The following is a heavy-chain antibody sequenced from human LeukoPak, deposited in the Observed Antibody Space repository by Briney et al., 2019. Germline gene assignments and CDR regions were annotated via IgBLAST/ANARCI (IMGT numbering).Heavy chain of an antibody. CDR3: ATARRIGKQGAFDI. V-gene: IGHV3-23*01. D-gene: IGHD2-21*01. CDR2: ISGSGGST. Sequence: PGGSLRLSCVASGFTFSSYALSWVRQAPGKGLDWVSDISGSGGSTHYADSVKGRFTISRDNSKNTLYLQMNSLRAEDTAVYYCATARRIGKQGAFDIWGQGTMVTVSS. J-gene: IGHJ3*02. CDR1: GFTFSSYA.